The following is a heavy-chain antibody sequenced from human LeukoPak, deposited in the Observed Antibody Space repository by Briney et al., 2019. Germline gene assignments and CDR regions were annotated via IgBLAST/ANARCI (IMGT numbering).Heavy chain of an antibody. D-gene: IGHD7-27*01. V-gene: IGHV4-31*03. CDR1: GGSISSGGYY. J-gene: IGHJ2*01. CDR3: AREGLTGHAYWYFDL. CDR2: IYYSGST. Sequence: ASQTLSLTCTVSGGSISSGGYYWSWIRQHPGKGLEWIGYIYYSGSTYYNPSLKSRVTISVDTSKNQFSLKLSSVTAADTAVYYCAREGLTGHAYWYFDLWGRGTLVTVSS.